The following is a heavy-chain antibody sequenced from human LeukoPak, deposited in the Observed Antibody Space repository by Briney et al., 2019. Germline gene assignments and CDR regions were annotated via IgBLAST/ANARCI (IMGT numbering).Heavy chain of an antibody. CDR2: IYPGDSDT. D-gene: IGHD3-3*01. V-gene: IGHV5-51*01. CDR3: AIRHYDFWSGYCSARFDY. J-gene: IGHJ4*02. Sequence: GESLKISCKGSGYSFTSYWIGWVRQMPGKGLEWMGIIYPGDSDTRYSPSFQSQVTISADKSISTAYLQWSSLKASDTAMYYCAIRHYDFWSGYCSARFDYWGQGTLVTVSS. CDR1: GYSFTSYW.